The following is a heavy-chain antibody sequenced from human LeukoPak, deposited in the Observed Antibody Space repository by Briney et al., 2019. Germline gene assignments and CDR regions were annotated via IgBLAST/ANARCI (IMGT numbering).Heavy chain of an antibody. D-gene: IGHD2-2*01. CDR2: ISWNSGTI. CDR1: GFTFDDYT. Sequence: QSGRSLRLSCAASGFTFDDYTMHWVRQAPGKGLGWVSGISWNSGTIGYADSVKGQFTISRDNAKNSLYLQMNSLRAEDTALYYCVRERCSSTSCHDSPNWFDPWGQGTLVTVSS. V-gene: IGHV3-9*01. J-gene: IGHJ5*02. CDR3: VRERCSSTSCHDSPNWFDP.